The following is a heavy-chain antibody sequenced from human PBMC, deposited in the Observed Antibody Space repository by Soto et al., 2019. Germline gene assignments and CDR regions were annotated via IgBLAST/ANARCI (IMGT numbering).Heavy chain of an antibody. J-gene: IGHJ3*02. CDR1: GFTFSSYA. V-gene: IGHV3-23*01. D-gene: IGHD4-17*01. CDR2: ISGSAGST. Sequence: EVQLLESGGGLVQPGGSLRLSCAASGFTFSSYAMSWVRQAPGKGLEWVSAISGSAGSTYYADSVKGRFTISRDNSKNTLYLQMNSLRAEDTAVYYGAKDRRTVSAFDIWGQGTMVTVSS. CDR3: AKDRRTVSAFDI.